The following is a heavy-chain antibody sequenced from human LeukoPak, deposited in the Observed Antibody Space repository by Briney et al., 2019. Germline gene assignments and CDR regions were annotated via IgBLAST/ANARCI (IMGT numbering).Heavy chain of an antibody. CDR2: ISYSGGAA. CDR3: AKGLLYSYADS. D-gene: IGHD5-18*01. J-gene: IGHJ4*02. V-gene: IGHV3-23*01. Sequence: PGGSLRLSCAASGFTFTSSALSWVRQAPGKGLEFVSAISYSGGAAFYADSVKGRFTISRDNSRDTLYLQMNSLRADDTAVYYCAKGLLYSYADSWGQGTLVTVSS. CDR1: GFTFTSSA.